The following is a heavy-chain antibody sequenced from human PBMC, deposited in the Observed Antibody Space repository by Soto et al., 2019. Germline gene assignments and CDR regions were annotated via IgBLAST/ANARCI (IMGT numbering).Heavy chain of an antibody. CDR3: AASRGYCSGGSCYAWVFDS. CDR2: FYYSGRT. CDR1: GASINSYY. D-gene: IGHD2-15*01. Sequence: QVQLQESGPGLVKPSETLSLTCTVSGASINSYYWSWIRQPPGKGLEWIGYFYYSGRTNYSPSLKSRVTISVDTSRNQFSLKLSSVTAADTAVYYCAASRGYCSGGSCYAWVFDSWGQGTLVTVSS. J-gene: IGHJ4*02. V-gene: IGHV4-59*01.